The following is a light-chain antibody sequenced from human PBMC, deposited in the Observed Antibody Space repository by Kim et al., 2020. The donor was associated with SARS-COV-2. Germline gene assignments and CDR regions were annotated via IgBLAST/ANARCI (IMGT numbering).Light chain of an antibody. CDR3: QQYGSSRWT. Sequence: SPGERVTLSCRASRSVSSSYLAWYQQKPGQAPRLLIYGASSRATGIPDRFSGSGSGTDFTLTISRLEPEDFALYYCQQYGSSRWTFGQGTKVDIK. CDR2: GAS. CDR1: RSVSSSY. J-gene: IGKJ1*01. V-gene: IGKV3-20*01.